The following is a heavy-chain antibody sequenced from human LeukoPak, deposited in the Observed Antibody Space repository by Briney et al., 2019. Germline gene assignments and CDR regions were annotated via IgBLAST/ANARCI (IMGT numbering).Heavy chain of an antibody. Sequence: PSETLSLTCTVSGYSISSGYYWGWIRQPPGKGLEWIGSIYHSGSTYYNPSLKSRVTISVDTSKNQFSLKLSSVTAADTAVYYCARDKIVVDQSWFDPWGQGTLVTVSS. J-gene: IGHJ5*02. CDR3: ARDKIVVDQSWFDP. CDR2: IYHSGST. CDR1: GYSISSGYY. D-gene: IGHD3-22*01. V-gene: IGHV4-38-2*02.